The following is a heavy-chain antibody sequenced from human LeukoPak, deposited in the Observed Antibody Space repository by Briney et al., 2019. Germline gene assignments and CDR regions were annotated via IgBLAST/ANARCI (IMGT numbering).Heavy chain of an antibody. CDR2: IYSGGNT. Sequence: GGSLRLSCAASGFSVSSNYMSWVRQAPGKGLEWVSIIYSGGNTYYADSVKGRFTISRDNSKNTLFLQMNSLRADDTAVYYCARDRGFCSGDSCYPRYFQHWGQGTLVTVSS. V-gene: IGHV3-53*01. CDR3: ARDRGFCSGDSCYPRYFQH. J-gene: IGHJ1*01. D-gene: IGHD2-15*01. CDR1: GFSVSSNY.